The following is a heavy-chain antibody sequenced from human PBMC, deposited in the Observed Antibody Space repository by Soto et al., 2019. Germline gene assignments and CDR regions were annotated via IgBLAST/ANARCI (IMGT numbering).Heavy chain of an antibody. V-gene: IGHV4-39*01. D-gene: IGHD2-15*01. J-gene: IGHJ5*02. CDR3: ATRQGGSYNWFDP. CDR2: LYYSGNT. Sequence: PSETLSLTCTVSGGSISRSSYSWAWIRQPPGKGLEWIGTLYYSGNTYYNPSLKSRVTTSVDTSKNQFSLKLSSVTAADTAVYYCATRQGGSYNWFDPWGQGTLVTVSS. CDR1: GGSISRSSYS.